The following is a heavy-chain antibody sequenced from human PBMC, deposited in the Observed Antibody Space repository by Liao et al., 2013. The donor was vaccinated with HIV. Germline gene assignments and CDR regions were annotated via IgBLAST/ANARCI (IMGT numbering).Heavy chain of an antibody. J-gene: IGHJ4*02. V-gene: IGHV4-59*01. CDR3: ARAVSCNYYDSSGYYTGCRYFDS. D-gene: IGHD3-22*01. CDR2: IHDSGTT. CDR1: GGSISTYY. Sequence: QVQLQESGPGLVKPSETLSLTCTVSGGSISTYYWSWIRKPPGKGLEWIGYIHDSGTTNYSPSLKSRVTISVDRSINQFTLKLTSVTAADTALYFCARAVSCNYYDSSGYYTGCRYFDSWGQGTRVTVSS.